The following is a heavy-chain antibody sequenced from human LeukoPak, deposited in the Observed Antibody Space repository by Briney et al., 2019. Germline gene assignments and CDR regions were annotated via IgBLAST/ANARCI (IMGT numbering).Heavy chain of an antibody. D-gene: IGHD7-27*01. CDR1: GYTFTRYD. CDR2: MNPNSGNT. CDR3: ARRKLGSWYNWFDP. J-gene: IGHJ5*02. V-gene: IGHV1-8*01. Sequence: ASVKVSCKASGYTFTRYDINWVRQATGQGLEWMGWMNPNSGNTGYAQKFQGRVTMTRNTSISTAYMELSSPRSEDTAVYYCARRKLGSWYNWFDPWGQGTLVTVSS.